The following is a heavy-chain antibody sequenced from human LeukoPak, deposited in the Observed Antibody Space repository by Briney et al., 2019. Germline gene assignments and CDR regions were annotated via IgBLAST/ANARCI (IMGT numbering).Heavy chain of an antibody. V-gene: IGHV3-64*01. CDR3: ARELFYGDSYYYYMDV. J-gene: IGHJ6*03. CDR1: GFTFSSYA. CDR2: ISSNGGST. D-gene: IGHD4-17*01. Sequence: GGSLRLSCAASGFTFSSYAMHWVRQAPGKGLEYVSAISSNGGSTYYANSVKGRFTISRDNSKNTLYLQMGSLRAEDMAVYYCARELFYGDSYYYYMDVWGKGTTVTISS.